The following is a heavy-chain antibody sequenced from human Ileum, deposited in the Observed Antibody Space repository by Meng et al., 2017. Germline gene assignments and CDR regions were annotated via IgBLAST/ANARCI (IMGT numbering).Heavy chain of an antibody. J-gene: IGHJ4*02. Sequence: QVQLQESGPRLVKPSQTLSLTCTVSGGSISSGDYYWSWVRQSPGKGPEWIGYIYSNGNTYSNPSLRGRLMISIDTSKNQFSLKLSSVTAADTAVYYCARAPKYCTNAVCSRPLDSWGQGTLVTVSP. CDR1: GGSISSGDYY. V-gene: IGHV4-30-4*01. CDR3: ARAPKYCTNAVCSRPLDS. CDR2: IYSNGNT. D-gene: IGHD2-8*01.